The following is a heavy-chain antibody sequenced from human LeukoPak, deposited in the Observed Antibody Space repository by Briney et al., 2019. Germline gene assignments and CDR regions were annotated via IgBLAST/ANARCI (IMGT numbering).Heavy chain of an antibody. CDR3: ARTQSNFYDSSGYYDY. V-gene: IGHV4-34*01. CDR2: INHSGST. CDR1: GGSFSGYY. D-gene: IGHD3-22*01. J-gene: IGHJ4*02. Sequence: SETLSLTCAVYGGSFSGYYWSWIRQPPGKGLEWIGEINHSGSTNYNPSLKSRVTISVDTSKNQFSLKLSSVTAADTAVYYCARTQSNFYDSSGYYDYWGQGTLVTVSS.